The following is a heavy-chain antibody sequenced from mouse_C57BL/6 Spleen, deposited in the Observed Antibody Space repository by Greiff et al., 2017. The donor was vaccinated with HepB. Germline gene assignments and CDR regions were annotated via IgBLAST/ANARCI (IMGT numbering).Heavy chain of an antibody. J-gene: IGHJ3*01. D-gene: IGHD2-4*01. CDR2: INPSSGYT. CDR1: GYTFTSYW. Sequence: QVQLKESGAELANPGASVKLSCKASGYTFTSYWMHWVKQRPGQGLEWIGYINPSSGYTKYNQKFKDKATLTADKSSSTAYMQLSSLTYEDSAVYYCASYYDYSAWVAYWGQGTLVTVSA. V-gene: IGHV1-7*01. CDR3: ASYYDYSAWVAY.